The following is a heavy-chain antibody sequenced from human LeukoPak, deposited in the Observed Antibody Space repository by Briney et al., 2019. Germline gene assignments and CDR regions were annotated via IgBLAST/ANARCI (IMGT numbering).Heavy chain of an antibody. Sequence: GGSLRLSCAASGFTFDDYAMHWVRQAPGKGLEWVSGITWNRGNIGYADSVEGRFTISRDNAKNSLYLQRNSLRAEDMGLYYCAKDIELDNTNLEKASFDYWGQGTLVTVSS. V-gene: IGHV3-9*03. CDR3: AKDIELDNTNLEKASFDY. D-gene: IGHD5-24*01. CDR1: GFTFDDYA. CDR2: ITWNRGNI. J-gene: IGHJ4*02.